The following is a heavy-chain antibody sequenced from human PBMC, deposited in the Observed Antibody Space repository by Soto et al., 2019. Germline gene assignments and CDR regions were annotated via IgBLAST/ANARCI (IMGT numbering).Heavy chain of an antibody. D-gene: IGHD6-6*01. J-gene: IGHJ4*02. CDR2: ISSSSSYI. Sequence: GGSLRLSCAASGFTFSSYSMNWVRQAPGKGLEWVSSISSSSSYIYYADSVKGRFTISRDNAKNSLYLQMNSLRAEDTAVYYCARTVYSSSPLAPFDYWGQGTLVTVSS. V-gene: IGHV3-21*01. CDR3: ARTVYSSSPLAPFDY. CDR1: GFTFSSYS.